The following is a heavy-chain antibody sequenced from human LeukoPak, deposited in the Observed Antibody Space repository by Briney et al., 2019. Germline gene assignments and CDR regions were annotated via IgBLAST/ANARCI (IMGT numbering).Heavy chain of an antibody. CDR2: ISTSSSYI. CDR1: GFTFSSYT. V-gene: IGHV3-21*01. J-gene: IGHJ3*02. Sequence: GGSLRLSCAVSGFTFSSYTMNWVRQAPGKGLEWVSSISTSSSYIYYADSVKGRFTISRDNSKNTLYLQMNSLRAEDTAVYYCARSITIFGVVTLDAFDIWGQGTMVTVSS. D-gene: IGHD3-3*01. CDR3: ARSITIFGVVTLDAFDI.